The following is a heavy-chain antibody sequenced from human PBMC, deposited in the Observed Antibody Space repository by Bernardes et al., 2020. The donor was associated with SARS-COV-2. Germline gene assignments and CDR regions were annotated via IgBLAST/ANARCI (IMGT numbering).Heavy chain of an antibody. CDR2: IVPVFGRP. D-gene: IGHD3-10*01. V-gene: IGHV1-69*13. J-gene: IGHJ6*02. CDR3: AREVKSHPPRGMDV. CDR1: GGTFRYFA. Sequence: SVKVSCQASGGTFRYFAINWVRQAPGQGLEWMGGIVPVFGRPNIAQKFQGYITITADESTNTAYLELYSLTSADTAVYYCAREVKSHPPRGMDVWGQGTTVTVS.